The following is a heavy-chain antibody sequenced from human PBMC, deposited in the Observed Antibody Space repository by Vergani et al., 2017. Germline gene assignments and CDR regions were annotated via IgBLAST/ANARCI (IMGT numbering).Heavy chain of an antibody. J-gene: IGHJ4*02. D-gene: IGHD3-10*01. Sequence: EVQLLESGGGLVQPGGSLRLSCSASGFTFNSYAIHWVRQAPGKGLEWVSCINGGGSKTYYADSVKGRFTISRDNSKNTLYLQMNILRADDTAVYYCAKVLYYASRGYFDYWGQGTLVTVSS. CDR1: GFTFNSYA. V-gene: IGHV3-23*01. CDR3: AKVLYYASRGYFDY. CDR2: INGGGSKT.